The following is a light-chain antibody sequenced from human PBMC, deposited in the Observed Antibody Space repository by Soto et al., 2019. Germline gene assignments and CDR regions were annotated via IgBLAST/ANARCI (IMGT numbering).Light chain of an antibody. J-gene: IGLJ2*01. Sequence: QSVLTQPPSASGSPGQSVTISCTGTSSDVGGYNFVSWYQQHPGKAPKLMIYEVSKRPSGVPDRFSGSKSGNTASLTVSGLQAEDAADYYCSSYAGSNNVVFGGGTKVTVL. CDR1: SSDVGGYNF. V-gene: IGLV2-8*01. CDR2: EVS. CDR3: SSYAGSNNVV.